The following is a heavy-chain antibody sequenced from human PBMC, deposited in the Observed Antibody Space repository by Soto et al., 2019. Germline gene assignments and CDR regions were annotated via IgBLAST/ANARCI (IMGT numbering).Heavy chain of an antibody. V-gene: IGHV1-3*01. D-gene: IGHD3-10*01. J-gene: IGHJ4*02. CDR1: GYTFTSYA. CDR3: AKGEVWFGEPSLDY. CDR2: INAGNGNT. Sequence: QVQLVQSGAEVKKPGASVKVSCKASGYTFTSYAMHWVRQAPGQRLEWMGWINAGNGNTKYSQKFKGRVTITRDTSASTAYMELSSLRSEDTAVYYCAKGEVWFGEPSLDYWGQGTLVTVSS.